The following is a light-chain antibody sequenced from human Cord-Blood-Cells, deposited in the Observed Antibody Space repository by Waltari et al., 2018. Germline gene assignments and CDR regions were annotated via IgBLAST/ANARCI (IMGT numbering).Light chain of an antibody. Sequence: EIVLTQSPGTLSLSPGERATLSCRASQRVSSSYLAWYQQKPGLAPRPLIYGASSRATGIPDRFSGSGSGTDFTLTISRLEPEDFAVYYCQQYGSSPGTFGQGTKLEIK. J-gene: IGKJ2*01. CDR3: QQYGSSPGT. CDR2: GAS. V-gene: IGKV3-20*01. CDR1: QRVSSSY.